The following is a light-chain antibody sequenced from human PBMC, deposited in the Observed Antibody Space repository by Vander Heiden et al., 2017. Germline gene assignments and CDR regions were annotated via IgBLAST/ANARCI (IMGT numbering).Light chain of an antibody. CDR1: QDIRNY. CDR3: QQYDNLPLI. V-gene: IGKV1-33*01. Sequence: DIQMTQSPSSLSASVGDRVTITCQASQDIRNYLNWHQQKPGKAPKLLIYDASHLERGVPSRFSGSGSGTDFTFTISSLQPEDIATYYCQQYDNLPLIFGPGTKVDIK. J-gene: IGKJ3*01. CDR2: DAS.